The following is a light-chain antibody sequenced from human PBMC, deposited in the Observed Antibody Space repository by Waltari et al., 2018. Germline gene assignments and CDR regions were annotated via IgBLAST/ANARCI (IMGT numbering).Light chain of an antibody. Sequence: DIMMTQSPSTLSPSVGDRVTITCRASQSISSWLAWYQQKPGKAPKLLIYKASSLESGVPSRFSGSGSGTEFTLTISSLQPDDFATYYCQQYNSYSTFGQGTKLEIK. J-gene: IGKJ2*01. V-gene: IGKV1-5*03. CDR3: QQYNSYST. CDR1: QSISSW. CDR2: KAS.